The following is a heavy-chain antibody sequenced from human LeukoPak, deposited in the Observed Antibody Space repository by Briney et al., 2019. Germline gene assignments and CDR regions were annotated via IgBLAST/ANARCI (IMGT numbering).Heavy chain of an antibody. J-gene: IGHJ6*02. V-gene: IGHV1-8*01. CDR1: GYTFTSYD. Sequence: ASVKVSCKASGYTFTSYDINWVQQATGQGLEWMGWMNPNSGNTGYAQKFQGRVTMTRNTSISTAYMELSSLRSEDTAVYYCARGLFEDIVASPHYGMDVWGQGTTVTVSS. CDR3: ARGLFEDIVASPHYGMDV. CDR2: MNPNSGNT. D-gene: IGHD5-12*01.